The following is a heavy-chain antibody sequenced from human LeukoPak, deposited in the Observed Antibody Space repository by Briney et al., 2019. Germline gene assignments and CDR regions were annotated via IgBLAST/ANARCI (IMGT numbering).Heavy chain of an antibody. CDR3: ARDMGSGFSGSYSPAIDP. D-gene: IGHD3-10*01. CDR2: FDPEDGET. Sequence: VASVKVSCKVSGYTLTELSMHWVRQAPGKGLEWMGGFDPEDGETIYAQKFQGRVTMTEDTSTDTAYMELSSLRSEDTAVYYCARDMGSGFSGSYSPAIDPWGQGTLVTVSS. V-gene: IGHV1-24*01. CDR1: GYTLTELS. J-gene: IGHJ5*02.